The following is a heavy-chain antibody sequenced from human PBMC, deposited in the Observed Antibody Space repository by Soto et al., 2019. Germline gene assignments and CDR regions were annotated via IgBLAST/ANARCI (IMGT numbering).Heavy chain of an antibody. D-gene: IGHD1-26*01. Sequence: SETLSLTCAVYGGSFSGYYWSWIRQPPGKGLEWIGEINHSGRTNYNPSLKSRVTISVYTSKTQFSLKLSSVTAADTAVYYCARLIPWRNSGSYFGRGWNDYWGQGTLVTVSS. V-gene: IGHV4-34*01. CDR1: GGSFSGYY. J-gene: IGHJ4*02. CDR3: ARLIPWRNSGSYFGRGWNDY. CDR2: INHSGRT.